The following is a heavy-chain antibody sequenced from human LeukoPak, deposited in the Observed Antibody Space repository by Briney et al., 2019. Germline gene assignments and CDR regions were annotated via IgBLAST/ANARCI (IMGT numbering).Heavy chain of an antibody. D-gene: IGHD1-26*01. CDR2: ISPYTGQT. Sequence: ASVKVSCKASGYTFTGYYMHWVRQAPGQGLEWMGWISPYTGQTNYVQKLQGRVTMTTDTSTSTAYMELRSLRSDDTAVYYCARDGQSGSYAYFDYWGQGTLVTVSS. CDR1: GYTFTGYY. J-gene: IGHJ4*02. V-gene: IGHV1-18*04. CDR3: ARDGQSGSYAYFDY.